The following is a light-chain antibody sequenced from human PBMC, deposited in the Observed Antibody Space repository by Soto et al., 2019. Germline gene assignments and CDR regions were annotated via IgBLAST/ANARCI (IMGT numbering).Light chain of an antibody. Sequence: ENGMTQSPAALSVSPRETATLSCRTSQGLNRNLAWYQQKPGQAPRLLIYVASTRATGIPARFSGSGSGTEFTLTISSLQSEDFAVYYCQQYNNWPRTFGQGGKADI. CDR3: QQYNNWPRT. V-gene: IGKV3-15*01. CDR2: VAS. J-gene: IGKJ1*01. CDR1: QGLNRN.